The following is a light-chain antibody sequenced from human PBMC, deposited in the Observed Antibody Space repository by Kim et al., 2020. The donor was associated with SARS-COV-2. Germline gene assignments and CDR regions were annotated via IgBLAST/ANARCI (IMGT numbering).Light chain of an antibody. CDR1: SSNIGAGYD. J-gene: IGLJ2*01. CDR3: QSYDSSLSVV. V-gene: IGLV1-40*01. Sequence: GQRVTISCTGSSSNIGAGYDVHWYQQLPGTAPKLLIYGNSNRPSGVPDLFSGSKSGTSASLAITGLQAEDEADYYCQSYDSSLSVVFGGGTQLTVL. CDR2: GNS.